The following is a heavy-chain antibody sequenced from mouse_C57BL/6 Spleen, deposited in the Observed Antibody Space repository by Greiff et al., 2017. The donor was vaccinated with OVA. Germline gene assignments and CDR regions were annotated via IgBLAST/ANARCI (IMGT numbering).Heavy chain of an antibody. V-gene: IGHV3-5*01. CDR1: GISITTGNYR. CDR3: ARDGYYEYFDV. Sequence: VQLKESGPGLVKPSQSVFLTCTVSGISITTGNYRWRWIRQFPGNKLDWIGYRYYSVTITYNPSLTSRTTITRDTPKNPFFLDMNSVTAEDTATYYCARDGYYEYFDVWGTGTTVTVSS. CDR2: RYYSVTI. J-gene: IGHJ1*03. D-gene: IGHD2-3*01.